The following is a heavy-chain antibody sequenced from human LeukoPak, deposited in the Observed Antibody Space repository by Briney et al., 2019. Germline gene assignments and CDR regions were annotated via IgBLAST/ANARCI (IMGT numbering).Heavy chain of an antibody. CDR3: ARERIAATGTGWFDP. CDR2: TSFDGSNK. J-gene: IGHJ5*02. CDR1: GFTFSSYA. Sequence: GGSLRLSCAASGFTFSSYALHWVRQAPGKGLEWLAVTSFDGSNKYYADSVKGRFTISRDNSKNTLYLQTNSLRPEDTAVYYCARERIAATGTGWFDPWGQGTLVTVSS. D-gene: IGHD6-13*01. V-gene: IGHV3-30*04.